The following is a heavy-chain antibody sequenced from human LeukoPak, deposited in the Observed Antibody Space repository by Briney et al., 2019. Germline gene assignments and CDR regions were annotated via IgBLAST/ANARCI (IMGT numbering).Heavy chain of an antibody. CDR2: IKSDGSSS. D-gene: IGHD4-23*01. J-gene: IGHJ4*02. V-gene: IGHV3-74*01. CDR3: VRDLDLGGYSSFEY. CDR1: GFTFSSYFW. Sequence: GGSLKLSCAASGFTFSSYFWMHWVRQAPGKGLVWVSRIKSDGSSSTYADFVKGRFTISRDNAKNSLYLQMNTLRAEDTAVYYCVRDLDLGGYSSFEYWGQGTLVTVSS.